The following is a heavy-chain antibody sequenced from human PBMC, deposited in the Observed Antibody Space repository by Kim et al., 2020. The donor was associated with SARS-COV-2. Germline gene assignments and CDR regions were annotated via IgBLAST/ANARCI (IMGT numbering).Heavy chain of an antibody. V-gene: IGHV4-39*01. J-gene: IGHJ3*02. Sequence: SETLSLTCSASGGSISSGPYYWGWIRQPPGKGLEWIGSIYYSGIANYNPSLKSRVSISVDTSKNQFSLKLKSVTAADTALYYCARHFDYPKAFAIWGQGTMVTVSS. D-gene: IGHD4-17*01. CDR1: GGSISSGPYY. CDR2: IYYSGIA. CDR3: ARHFDYPKAFAI.